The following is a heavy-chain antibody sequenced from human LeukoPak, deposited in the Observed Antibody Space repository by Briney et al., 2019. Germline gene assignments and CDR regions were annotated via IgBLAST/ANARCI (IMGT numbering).Heavy chain of an antibody. CDR1: GYTFTSYG. V-gene: IGHV1-18*01. CDR3: ARDDMVTGDY. Sequence: AASVKVSCKASGYTFTSYGISWVRQAPGQGLEWMGWISAYNGNANYVQKLQGRVTMTTDTSTSTAYMELRSLRSDDTAVYYCARDDMVTGDYWGQGTLVTVSS. J-gene: IGHJ4*02. D-gene: IGHD5-18*01. CDR2: ISAYNGNA.